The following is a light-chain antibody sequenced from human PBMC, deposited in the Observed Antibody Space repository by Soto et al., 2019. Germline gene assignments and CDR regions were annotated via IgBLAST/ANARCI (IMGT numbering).Light chain of an antibody. J-gene: IGLJ1*01. V-gene: IGLV2-23*02. CDR2: EVS. CDR3: CSYARSSTYV. Sequence: QSALTQPASLSVSPGQLITISCTGTSSDVGSYNLVSWYQQHPGKAPKLMIYEVSKRPSGLSNRFSASKSGNTASLTISGLQAKDEADYYCCSYARSSTYVFGTGTTGTV. CDR1: SSDVGSYNL.